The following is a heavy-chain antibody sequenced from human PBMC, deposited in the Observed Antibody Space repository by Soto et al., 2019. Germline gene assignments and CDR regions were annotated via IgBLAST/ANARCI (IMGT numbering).Heavy chain of an antibody. Sequence: SVKVSCKASERTISIYAISWKRQAPGQGLEWMGGIIPIFGTANYAKKFQGRVTITADESTRTDYMELSSLRSEDTAVYYCARDRRRAAGGSSGYFYGMDVWGQGATVTVSS. CDR3: ARDRRRAAGGSSGYFYGMDV. V-gene: IGHV1-69*13. CDR2: IIPIFGTA. CDR1: ERTISIYA. J-gene: IGHJ6*02. D-gene: IGHD6-13*01.